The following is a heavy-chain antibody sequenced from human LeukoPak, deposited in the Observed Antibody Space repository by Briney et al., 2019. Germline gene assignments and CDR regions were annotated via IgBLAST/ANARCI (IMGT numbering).Heavy chain of an antibody. J-gene: IGHJ4*02. V-gene: IGHV3-20*04. D-gene: IGHD3-22*01. CDR2: INWNGGSP. CDR3: ARNVGSGYYYYFDY. CDR1: GFTFDDYG. Sequence: GGSLRLSCVASGFTFDDYGMTWVRQAPGQGLEWVSFINWNGGSPGYADSVRGRFTISRDNAKNSLYLQMNSLRAEDTALYYCARNVGSGYYYYFDYWGQGTLVTVSS.